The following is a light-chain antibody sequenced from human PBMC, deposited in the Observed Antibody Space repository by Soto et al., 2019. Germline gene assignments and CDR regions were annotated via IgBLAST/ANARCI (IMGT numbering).Light chain of an antibody. J-gene: IGKJ3*01. V-gene: IGKV1-5*03. Sequence: DIQMTQSPSTLSASVGDRVTITCRASQSISSWLAWYQQKPGKAPKLLIYKASSLESGVPSRFSGSGSGTEFTLPIRSLQPDEFATYDCQQYTSYPFTFGPGIKVDIK. CDR1: QSISSW. CDR2: KAS. CDR3: QQYTSYPFT.